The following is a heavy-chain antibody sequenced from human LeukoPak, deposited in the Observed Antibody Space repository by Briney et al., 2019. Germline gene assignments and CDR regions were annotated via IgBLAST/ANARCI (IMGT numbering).Heavy chain of an antibody. Sequence: GESLKISCKGSGYSFTSYWIGWVRQMPGEGLEWMGIIYPGDSDTRYSPSFQGQVTISADKSISTAYLQWSSLKASDTAMYYCARHSIRKDILTGYNYWGQGTLVTVSS. CDR1: GYSFTSYW. CDR2: IYPGDSDT. CDR3: ARHSIRKDILTGYNY. J-gene: IGHJ4*02. D-gene: IGHD3-9*01. V-gene: IGHV5-51*01.